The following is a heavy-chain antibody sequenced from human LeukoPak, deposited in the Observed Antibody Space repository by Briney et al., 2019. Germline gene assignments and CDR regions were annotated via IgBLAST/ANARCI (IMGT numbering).Heavy chain of an antibody. CDR1: VLTVSSNY. Sequence: GGSLRLSCAASVLTVSSNYMSWVRQAPGKGLEWVSFIYSGGNTYYADSVKGRFTISRDKSKNTLNLQMNSLRAEDTAVYYCARVRGHSGSYGYFDFWGQGTLVTVSS. CDR3: ARVRGHSGSYGYFDF. V-gene: IGHV3-53*01. J-gene: IGHJ4*02. CDR2: IYSGGNT. D-gene: IGHD1-26*01.